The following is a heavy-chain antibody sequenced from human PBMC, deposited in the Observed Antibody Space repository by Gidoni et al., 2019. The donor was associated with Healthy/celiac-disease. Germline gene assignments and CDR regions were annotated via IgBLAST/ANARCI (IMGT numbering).Heavy chain of an antibody. V-gene: IGHV3-21*01. D-gene: IGHD3-16*01. CDR2: ISSSSSYI. J-gene: IGHJ3*02. CDR1: GFTFSSYS. CDR3: ARETSLGPRTFDI. Sequence: EVQLVESGGGLVKPGGSLRLSCAASGFTFSSYSMNWVRQAPGKGLEWVSSISSSSSYIYYADSVKGRFTISRDNAKNSLYLQMNSLRAEDTAVYYCARETSLGPRTFDIWGQGTMVTVSS.